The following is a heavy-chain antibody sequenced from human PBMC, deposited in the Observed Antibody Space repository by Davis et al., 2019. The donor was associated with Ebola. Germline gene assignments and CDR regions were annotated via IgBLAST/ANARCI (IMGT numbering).Heavy chain of an antibody. J-gene: IGHJ5*02. CDR2: INIDGSGT. CDR3: ARTRNYDILTGEFDP. CDR1: GFTFTDYW. V-gene: IGHV3-74*01. Sequence: HTGGSLRLSCVASGFTFTDYWMHWVRQAPGKGLVWVSRINIDGSGTNYADSVKGRFTMSRDNTKNTLYLQMNSLTPADTAVYYCARTRNYDILTGEFDPWGQGTLVTVSS. D-gene: IGHD3-9*01.